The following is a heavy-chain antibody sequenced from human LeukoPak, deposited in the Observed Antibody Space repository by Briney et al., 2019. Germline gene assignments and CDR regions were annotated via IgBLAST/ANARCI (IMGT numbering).Heavy chain of an antibody. V-gene: IGHV4-39*01. CDR3: ARRGQVVVAGSSHWYFDL. D-gene: IGHD6-19*01. CDR1: GGSISYSNYY. Sequence: PSETLSLTCTVSGGSISYSNYYWGWIRQPPGKGLEWIVNIYYSGSTYYSPSLKSRVTVSVDTSINQFSLKLTSVTAATTALYYCARRGQVVVAGSSHWYFDLWGRGTLVTVSS. J-gene: IGHJ2*01. CDR2: IYYSGST.